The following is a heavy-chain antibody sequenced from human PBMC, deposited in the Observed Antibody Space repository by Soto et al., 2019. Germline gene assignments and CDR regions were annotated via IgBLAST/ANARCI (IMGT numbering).Heavy chain of an antibody. CDR3: ARVPYPPLNDYGSGRYYRGDY. V-gene: IGHV1-18*01. J-gene: IGHJ4*02. Sequence: ASVKVSCKASGYTFTSYGISWVRQAPGQGLEWMGWISAYNGNTNYAQKLQGRVTMTTDTSTSTAYMELRSLTSDDTAVYYWARVPYPPLNDYGSGRYYRGDYWGQG. CDR2: ISAYNGNT. D-gene: IGHD3-10*01. CDR1: GYTFTSYG.